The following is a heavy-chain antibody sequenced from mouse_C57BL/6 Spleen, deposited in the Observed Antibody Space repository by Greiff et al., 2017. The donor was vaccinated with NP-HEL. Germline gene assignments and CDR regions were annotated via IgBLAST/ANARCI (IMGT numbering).Heavy chain of an antibody. J-gene: IGHJ4*01. CDR1: GYAFSSSW. CDR2: IYPGDGDT. D-gene: IGHD2-2*01. CDR3: ARWGGLPRAMDY. Sequence: QVQLKESGPELVKPGASVKISCKASGYAFSSSWMNWVKQRPGKGLEWIGRIYPGDGDTNYNGKFKGKATLTADKSSSTAYMQLSSLTSEDSAVYFCARWGGLPRAMDYWGQGTSVTVSS. V-gene: IGHV1-82*01.